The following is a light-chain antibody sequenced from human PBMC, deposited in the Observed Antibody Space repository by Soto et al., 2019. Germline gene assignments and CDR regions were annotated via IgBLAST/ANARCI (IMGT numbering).Light chain of an antibody. CDR2: EVN. V-gene: IGLV2-14*01. CDR3: SSFTTTSTHV. J-gene: IGLJ1*01. Sequence: QSALTQPASLSGSPGQSITLSCTGTSSDIGAYDYVSWFQQHPGKAPKLMISEVNHRPSGVSNRFAGSKSGNTAYLTISGLQVEDAAEYFCSSFTTTSTHVFGTGTKLTVL. CDR1: SSDIGAYDY.